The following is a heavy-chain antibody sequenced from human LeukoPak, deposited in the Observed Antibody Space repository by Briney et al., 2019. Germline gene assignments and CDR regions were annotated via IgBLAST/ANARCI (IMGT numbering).Heavy chain of an antibody. D-gene: IGHD3-3*01. Sequence: SETLSLTCAVSGGSISSGGYSWSWIRQPPGTGLEWIGYIYHSGSTYYNPSLKSRVTISVDRSKNQFSLKLSSVTAADTAVYYCARVHGFWSGYLDYWGQGTLVTVSS. CDR3: ARVHGFWSGYLDY. CDR2: IYHSGST. V-gene: IGHV4-30-2*01. CDR1: GGSISSGGYS. J-gene: IGHJ4*02.